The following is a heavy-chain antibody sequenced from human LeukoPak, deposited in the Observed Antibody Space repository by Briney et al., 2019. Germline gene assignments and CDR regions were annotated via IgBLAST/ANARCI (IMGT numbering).Heavy chain of an antibody. CDR3: VREDRILLGNDAFDI. D-gene: IGHD2-8*01. Sequence: PGGSLRLSCEASGFTFNTYSMNWARQAPGKGLVWLSRISSDGTITSYADAVKGRFTLSRDSAKNTLYLQMNSLRGEDTAVYYCVREDRILLGNDAFDIWGQGTMVTVSS. V-gene: IGHV3-74*01. CDR2: ISSDGTIT. J-gene: IGHJ3*02. CDR1: GFTFNTYS.